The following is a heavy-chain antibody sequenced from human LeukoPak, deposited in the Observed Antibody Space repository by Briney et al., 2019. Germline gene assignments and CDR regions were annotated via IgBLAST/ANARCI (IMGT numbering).Heavy chain of an antibody. CDR1: GFTFGTYG. V-gene: IGHV3-30*02. Sequence: GGSLRLSCAASGFTFGTYGMHWVRQAPGKGLEWVAFIRYDGSNKYYADSVKGRFTISRDNAKNSLYLQMNSLRAEDTAVYYCARMSFDILTGYYIGIDYWGQGTLVTVSS. CDR3: ARMSFDILTGYYIGIDY. D-gene: IGHD3-9*01. CDR2: IRYDGSNK. J-gene: IGHJ4*02.